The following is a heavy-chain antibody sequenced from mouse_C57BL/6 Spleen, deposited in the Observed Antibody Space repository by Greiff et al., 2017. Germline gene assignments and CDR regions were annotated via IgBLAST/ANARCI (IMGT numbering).Heavy chain of an antibody. CDR1: GYTFTSYW. CDR2: IDPSDSYT. J-gene: IGHJ2*01. CDR3: AREGDGRMGDY. Sequence: VQLQQSGAELVKPGASVKLSCKASGYTFTSYWMQWVKQRPGQGLEWIGEIDPSDSYTNYNQKFKGKATLTVDTSSSTAYMQLSSLTSEDSAVYYCAREGDGRMGDYWGQGTTLTVSS. V-gene: IGHV1-50*01. D-gene: IGHD2-3*01.